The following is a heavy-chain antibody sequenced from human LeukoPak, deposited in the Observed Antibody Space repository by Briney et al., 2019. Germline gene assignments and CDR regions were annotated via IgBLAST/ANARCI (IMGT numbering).Heavy chain of an antibody. CDR1: GNTFTVFH. CDR3: ASDVQNYYGSGRSWFDP. D-gene: IGHD3-10*01. Sequence: ASVTVSCKPSGNTFTVFHMHWVRQAPGRGLEWMGWIHPNSGATKYAQKFQGRVAMTMDTTINTAYMELTSLRSDDSAVYYCASDVQNYYGSGRSWFDPWGQGTLVTVSS. V-gene: IGHV1-2*02. CDR2: IHPNSGAT. J-gene: IGHJ5*02.